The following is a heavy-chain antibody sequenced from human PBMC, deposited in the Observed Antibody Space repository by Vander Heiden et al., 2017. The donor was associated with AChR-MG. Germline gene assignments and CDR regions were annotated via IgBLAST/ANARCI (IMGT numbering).Heavy chain of an antibody. CDR1: GGTFSSYA. V-gene: IGHV1-69*01. Sequence: QVQLVQSGAEVKKPGSSVKVSCKASGGTFSSYAISWVRKAPGQGLEWMGGIITIFGTANYAQKFQGRVTITADESTSTAYMELSSLRSEDTAVYYRARAPRITIFGVVISAAYYYYGMDVWGQGTTVTVSS. CDR2: IITIFGTA. J-gene: IGHJ6*02. CDR3: ARAPRITIFGVVISAAYYYYGMDV. D-gene: IGHD3-3*01.